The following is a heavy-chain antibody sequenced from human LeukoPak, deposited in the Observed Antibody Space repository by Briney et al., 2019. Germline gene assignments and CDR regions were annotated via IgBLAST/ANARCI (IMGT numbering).Heavy chain of an antibody. CDR2: INPNSGGT. CDR1: GYTFTGYY. CDR3: ARDRVDFHDRSGFVVVASDI. D-gene: IGHD3-22*01. Sequence: PWASVKVSCKASGYTFTGYYMHWVRQAPGQGLEWMGWINPNSGGTNYAQKFQGRVTMTRDTSISTAYMELFSLRSEDTAVYYCARDRVDFHDRSGFVVVASDIWGQGTMVTVSS. V-gene: IGHV1-2*02. J-gene: IGHJ3*02.